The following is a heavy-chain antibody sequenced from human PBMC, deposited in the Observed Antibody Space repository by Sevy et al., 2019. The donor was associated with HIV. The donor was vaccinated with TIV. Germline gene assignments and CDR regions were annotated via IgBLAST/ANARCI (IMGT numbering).Heavy chain of an antibody. V-gene: IGHV1-18*01. J-gene: IGHJ4*02. CDR1: GYTFSTYR. D-gene: IGHD2-15*01. Sequence: ASVKVSCKVSGYTFSTYRITWVRQAPGQGLEWMGWISPHNGDTNYAQKLQGRVTMITDTSTSTAYMELRSLRSDDTAVYYWARAYCSGGRCYSLAYWGQGTLVTVSS. CDR3: ARAYCSGGRCYSLAY. CDR2: ISPHNGDT.